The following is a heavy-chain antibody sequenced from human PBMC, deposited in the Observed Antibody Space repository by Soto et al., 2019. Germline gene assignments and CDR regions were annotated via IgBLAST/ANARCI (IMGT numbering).Heavy chain of an antibody. CDR3: ARDDAIVATSDLLEIFDY. CDR1: GFTFSDYY. V-gene: IGHV3-11*01. CDR2: ISSSGSTI. J-gene: IGHJ4*02. Sequence: GGSLRLSCAASGFTFSDYYMSWIRQAPGKGLEWVSYISSSGSTIYYADSVKGRFTISRDNAKNSLYLQMNSLRAEDTAVYYCARDDAIVATSDLLEIFDYWGQGTLVTVSS. D-gene: IGHD5-12*01.